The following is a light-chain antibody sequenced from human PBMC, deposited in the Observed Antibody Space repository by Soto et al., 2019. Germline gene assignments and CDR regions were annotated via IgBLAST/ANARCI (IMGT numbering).Light chain of an antibody. CDR3: KQYGSSGT. CDR1: QSIANY. V-gene: IGKV3-20*01. CDR2: GAS. J-gene: IGKJ1*01. Sequence: EMVLTQSPDTLSLSPGEIATLSCRASQSIANYVAWYHQRPGQAPRLVIYGASNRATDIPARLSGSGSGTDFTLTISSVEAEDFGVYYCKQYGSSGTFGPGTKVDIK.